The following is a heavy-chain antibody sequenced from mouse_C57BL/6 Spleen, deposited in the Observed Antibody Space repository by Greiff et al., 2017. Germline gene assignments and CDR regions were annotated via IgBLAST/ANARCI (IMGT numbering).Heavy chain of an antibody. J-gene: IGHJ1*03. CDR2: IDPSDSET. Sequence: VQLQQPGAELVRPGSSVKLSCKASGYTFTSYWMHWVKQRPIQGLEWIGNIDPSDSETHYNQKFKDKATLTVDKSSSTAYMQLSSLTSEDSAVYYCARRIYYYGSSPWYFDVWGTGTTVTVSS. D-gene: IGHD1-1*01. CDR1: GYTFTSYW. CDR3: ARRIYYYGSSPWYFDV. V-gene: IGHV1-52*01.